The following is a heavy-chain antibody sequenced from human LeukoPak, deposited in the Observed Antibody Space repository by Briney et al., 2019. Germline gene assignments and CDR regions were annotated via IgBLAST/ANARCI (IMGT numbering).Heavy chain of an antibody. J-gene: IGHJ6*03. CDR1: GFTFSSYA. Sequence: PGRSLRLSCAASGFTFSSYAMHWVRQAPGKGLEWVAVISYDGSNKYYADSVKGRFTISRDNSKNTLYLQMNSLRAEDTAVYYCARGSSVDDYYYYYMDVWGKGTTVTVSS. CDR2: ISYDGSNK. V-gene: IGHV3-30-3*01. CDR3: ARGSSVDDYYYYYMDV.